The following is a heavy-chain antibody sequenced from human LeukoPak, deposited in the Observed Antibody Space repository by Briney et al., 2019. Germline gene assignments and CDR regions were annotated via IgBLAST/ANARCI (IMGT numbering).Heavy chain of an antibody. CDR3: AKATIQNYDILTGYSYFDY. V-gene: IGHV3-43D*03. Sequence: GGSLRLSCAASGFTFDDYAMHWVRQAPGKGLEWVSLISWDGGSTYYADSVKGRFTISRDNSKNSLYLQMNSLRAEDTALYYCAKATIQNYDILTGYSYFDYWGQGTLVTVSS. CDR1: GFTFDDYA. J-gene: IGHJ4*02. D-gene: IGHD3-9*01. CDR2: ISWDGGST.